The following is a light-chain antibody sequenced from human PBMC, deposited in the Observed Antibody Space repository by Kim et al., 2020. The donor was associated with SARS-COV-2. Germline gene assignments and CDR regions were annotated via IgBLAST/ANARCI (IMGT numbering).Light chain of an antibody. V-gene: IGLV2-11*01. Sequence: GQSVTISCTGTSSDVGGYNYVFWYQQHPGKAPKLMIYDVSKRPSGVPDRFSGSKSGNTASLTISGLQAEDEADYYCYSYAGSYRGVFGGGTQLTVL. CDR2: DVS. CDR3: YSYAGSYRGV. J-gene: IGLJ3*02. CDR1: SSDVGGYNY.